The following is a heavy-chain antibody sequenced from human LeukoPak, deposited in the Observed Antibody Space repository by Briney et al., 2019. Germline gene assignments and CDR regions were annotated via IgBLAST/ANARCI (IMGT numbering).Heavy chain of an antibody. CDR1: GGSISSYY. V-gene: IGHV4-59*08. CDR3: ARHSSGYYYDY. Sequence: SETLSLTCTVSGGSISSYYWSWIRQPPGKGPEWIGYIYYSGSTNYNPSLKSRVTISVDTSKNQFSLKLSSVTAADTAVYYCARHSSGYYYDYWGQGTLVTVSS. CDR2: IYYSGST. J-gene: IGHJ4*02. D-gene: IGHD3-22*01.